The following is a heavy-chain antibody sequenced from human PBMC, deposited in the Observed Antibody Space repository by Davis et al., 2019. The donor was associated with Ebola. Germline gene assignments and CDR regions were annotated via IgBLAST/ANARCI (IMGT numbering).Heavy chain of an antibody. CDR3: SRNSITNCNGLDP. J-gene: IGHJ5*02. D-gene: IGHD1-1*01. CDR2: IYYTGST. V-gene: IGHV4-59*01. CDR1: GGTIRSYY. Sequence: SESLSLTCTVSGGTIRSYYWSWTRQAPGKGLEWTGYIYYTGSTDYNPSHKSRVTISVDTSRNQFSLKMRSVTAADTAVYYCSRNSITNCNGLDPRAQRALLTFSS.